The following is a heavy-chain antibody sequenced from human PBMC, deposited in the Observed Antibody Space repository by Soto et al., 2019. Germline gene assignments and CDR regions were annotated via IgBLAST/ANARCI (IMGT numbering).Heavy chain of an antibody. Sequence: SSVNVSSKASGYTFTSYGISWVRQDPGQGREWMGSISGDNGNTKYEQKPQGRLTMNKDTSTSTAYMELRRMRPDDTAVYYCARRGIAARINWFNXWGQGTLFTVSX. CDR2: ISGDNGNT. J-gene: IGHJ5*02. CDR1: GYTFTSYG. D-gene: IGHD6-6*01. CDR3: ARRGIAARINWFNX. V-gene: IGHV1-18*01.